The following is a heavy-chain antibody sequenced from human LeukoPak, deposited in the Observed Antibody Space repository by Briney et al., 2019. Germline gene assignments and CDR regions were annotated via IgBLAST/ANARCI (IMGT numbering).Heavy chain of an antibody. CDR2: ISSSITYI. V-gene: IGHV3-21*01. D-gene: IGHD2-2*01. CDR3: ARDRWDVVLIPAAREIDY. Sequence: GGSLRLSCAASGFTFSSYSMNWVRQAPGKGLEWVSSISSSITYIYYADSVKGRFTISRDNDKNSLYLQMNSLRADDTAVYYCARDRWDVVLIPAAREIDYWGQGTLVTVSS. CDR1: GFTFSSYS. J-gene: IGHJ4*02.